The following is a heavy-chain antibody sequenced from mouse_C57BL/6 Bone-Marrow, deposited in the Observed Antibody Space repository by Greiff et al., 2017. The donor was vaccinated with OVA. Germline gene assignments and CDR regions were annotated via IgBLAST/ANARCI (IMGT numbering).Heavy chain of an antibody. Sequence: VQLKESGPVLVKPGASVKMSCKASGYTFTDYYMNWVKQSHGKSLEWIGVINPYNGGTSYNQKFKGKATLTVDKSSSTAYMERNSLTSEDSAVYYCARRGGVYYYYYFYYWGQGTTLTVSS. CDR1: GYTFTDYY. CDR2: INPYNGGT. CDR3: ARRGGVYYYYYFYY. V-gene: IGHV1-19*01. D-gene: IGHD1-1*01. J-gene: IGHJ2*01.